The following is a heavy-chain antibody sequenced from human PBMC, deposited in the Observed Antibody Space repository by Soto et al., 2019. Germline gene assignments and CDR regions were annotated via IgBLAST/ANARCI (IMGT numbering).Heavy chain of an antibody. Sequence: PGGSLRLSCAASGFTFRSYAMSWVRQAPGKGLEWVSAISGSGGSTYYADSVKGRFTISRDNSKNTLYLQMNSLRAEDTAVYYCAKGQAARPFYDAFDIWGQGTMVTVSS. CDR3: AKGQAARPFYDAFDI. CDR1: GFTFRSYA. J-gene: IGHJ3*02. CDR2: ISGSGGST. V-gene: IGHV3-23*01. D-gene: IGHD6-6*01.